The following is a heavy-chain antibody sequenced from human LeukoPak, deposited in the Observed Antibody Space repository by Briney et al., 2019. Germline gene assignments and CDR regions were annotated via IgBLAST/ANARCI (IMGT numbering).Heavy chain of an antibody. V-gene: IGHV1-2*02. CDR2: INPNSGGT. J-gene: IGHJ4*02. D-gene: IGHD1-14*01. CDR1: GYTFTGYY. Sequence: ASVKVSCETSGYTFTGYYMHWVRQAPGQGLEWMGWINPNSGGTNYAQKFQGRVTMTRDTSINTAYMELSRLRSDDTAMYYCARARMRGSGATDYWGQGTLVTVSS. CDR3: ARARMRGSGATDY.